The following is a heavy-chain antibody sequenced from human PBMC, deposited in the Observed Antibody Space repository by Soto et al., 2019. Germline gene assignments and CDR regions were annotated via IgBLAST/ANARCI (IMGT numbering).Heavy chain of an antibody. CDR2: IRSKANSYAT. D-gene: IGHD4-17*01. J-gene: IGHJ4*02. Sequence: PGGSLRLCCAACGFTFSGSAMHWVRKASGKGLEWVGRIRSKANSYATAYAASVKGRFTISRDDSKNTAYLQMNSLKTEDTAVYYCTRWDYVGINSWGQGTLVTVSS. V-gene: IGHV3-73*01. CDR1: GFTFSGSA. CDR3: TRWDYVGINS.